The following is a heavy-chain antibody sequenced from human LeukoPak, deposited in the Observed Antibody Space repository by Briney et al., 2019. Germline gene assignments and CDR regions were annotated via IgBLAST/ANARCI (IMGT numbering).Heavy chain of an antibody. Sequence: ASVKVSCTASGYTFTSYGISWVRQAPGQGLEWMGWISVHNGNTNYAQKLQGRVTMTTDTSTSTAYMELRSLRSDDTAVYYCARLDVVVPAVDHWGQGTLVTVSS. V-gene: IGHV1-18*01. CDR1: GYTFTSYG. D-gene: IGHD2-2*01. CDR3: ARLDVVVPAVDH. J-gene: IGHJ4*02. CDR2: ISVHNGNT.